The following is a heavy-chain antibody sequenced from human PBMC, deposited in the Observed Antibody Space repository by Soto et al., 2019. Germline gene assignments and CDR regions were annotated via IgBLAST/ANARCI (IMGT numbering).Heavy chain of an antibody. V-gene: IGHV5-51*01. CDR3: ARRYSSSTTFNWFDP. CDR2: IYPGDSDT. Sequence: PGESLKISCKGSGYSFTSYWIGWVRQMPGKGLEWMGIIYPGDSDTRYSPSFQGQVTISADKSVSTAHLQWSSLKASDTAMYYCARRYSSSTTFNWFDPWGQGTLVTVSS. CDR1: GYSFTSYW. D-gene: IGHD6-6*01. J-gene: IGHJ5*02.